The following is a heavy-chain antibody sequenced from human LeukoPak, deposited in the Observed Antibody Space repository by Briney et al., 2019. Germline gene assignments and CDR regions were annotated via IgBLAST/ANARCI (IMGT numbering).Heavy chain of an antibody. Sequence: ASVKVSCKASGYTFTSYDINWVRQATGQGLEWMGWMNPNSGNTGYAQKFQGRVTINRNTSISTAYMELSSLRSEDTAVYYCARGRSSSWLGPGAFDIWGQGTMVTVSS. CDR3: ARGRSSSWLGPGAFDI. J-gene: IGHJ3*02. CDR1: GYTFTSYD. D-gene: IGHD6-13*01. V-gene: IGHV1-8*03. CDR2: MNPNSGNT.